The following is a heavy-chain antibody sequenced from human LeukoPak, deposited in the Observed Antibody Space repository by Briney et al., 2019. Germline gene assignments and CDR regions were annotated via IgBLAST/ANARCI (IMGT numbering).Heavy chain of an antibody. J-gene: IGHJ4*02. Sequence: GVSLRLSCAASGFTFSSYAMSWVRQAPGKGLEWVSTISGSGGSTYYADSVKGRFTISRDNSKNTLYLQMNSLRAEDAAVYYCAKGYDSSGYYQTAFDYWGQGTLVTVSS. V-gene: IGHV3-23*01. CDR3: AKGYDSSGYYQTAFDY. CDR2: ISGSGGST. D-gene: IGHD3-22*01. CDR1: GFTFSSYA.